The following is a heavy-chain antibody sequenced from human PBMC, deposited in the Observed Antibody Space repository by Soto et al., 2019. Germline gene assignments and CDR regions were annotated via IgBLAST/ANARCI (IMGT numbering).Heavy chain of an antibody. D-gene: IGHD6-13*01. Sequence: ASVKVSCKASGYTFSSYAISWVRQAPGQGLEWMGGIIPIFGTANYAQKFQGRVTITADESTSTAYMELSRLRSDDTAVYYCARGSIAAAGVYYGMDVWGQGTTVTVSS. V-gene: IGHV1-69*13. CDR1: GYTFSSYA. J-gene: IGHJ6*02. CDR2: IIPIFGTA. CDR3: ARGSIAAAGVYYGMDV.